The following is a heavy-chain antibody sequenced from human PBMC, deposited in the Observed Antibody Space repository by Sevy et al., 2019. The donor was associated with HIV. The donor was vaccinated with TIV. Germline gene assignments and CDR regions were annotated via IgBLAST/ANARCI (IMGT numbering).Heavy chain of an antibody. CDR3: TRGGGCYYGLDV. D-gene: IGHD3-16*01. V-gene: IGHV3-49*04. J-gene: IGHJ6*02. Sequence: GGSLRLSCTASGFTFGDYAMSWVRQAPGKGLEWVGFIRSKAYGGTTEYAASVKGRFTISRDDSKSIAYLQMNSLKTEDTAVYYCTRGGGCYYGLDVWGQGTTVTVSS. CDR1: GFTFGDYA. CDR2: IRSKAYGGTT.